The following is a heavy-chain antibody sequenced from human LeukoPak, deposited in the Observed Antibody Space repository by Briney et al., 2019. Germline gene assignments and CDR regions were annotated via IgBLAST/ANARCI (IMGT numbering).Heavy chain of an antibody. D-gene: IGHD3-22*01. Sequence: SQTLSLTCAVSGGSISSGGYSWSWIRQPPGKGLEWIGYIYHSGSTYYNPSLKGRVTISVDRSKNQFSLKLSSVTAADTAVYYCARADSSGPNWFDPWGQRTLVTVSS. V-gene: IGHV4-30-2*01. CDR1: GGSISSGGYS. CDR3: ARADSSGPNWFDP. J-gene: IGHJ5*02. CDR2: IYHSGST.